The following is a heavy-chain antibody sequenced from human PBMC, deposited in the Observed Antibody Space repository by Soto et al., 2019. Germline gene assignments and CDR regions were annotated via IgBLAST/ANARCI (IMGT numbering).Heavy chain of an antibody. CDR2: INAGNGNT. D-gene: IGHD3-10*01. CDR1: GYTFTSYA. CDR3: ASSDYGSGSYWGFDY. Sequence: QVQLVQSGAEVKKPGASVKVSCKASGYTFTSYAMHWVRQAPGQRLEWMGWINAGNGNTKYSQKFQGRVTITRDTSASTAYMEPSSLRSEDTAVYYCASSDYGSGSYWGFDYWGQGTLVTVSS. J-gene: IGHJ4*02. V-gene: IGHV1-3*01.